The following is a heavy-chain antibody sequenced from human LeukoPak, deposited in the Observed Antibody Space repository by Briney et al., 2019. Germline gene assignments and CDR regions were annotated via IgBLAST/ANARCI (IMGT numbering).Heavy chain of an antibody. D-gene: IGHD2-15*01. CDR3: ARAGYCSGGSCYSVYNRFDP. CDR2: INHSGST. V-gene: IGHV4-34*01. CDR1: GGSFSGYY. Sequence: SETLSFTCAVYGGSFSGYYWSWIRQPPGKGLEWIGEINHSGSTNYNPSLKSRVTISVDTSKNQFSLKLSSVTAADTAVYYCARAGYCSGGSCYSVYNRFDPWGQGTLVTVSS. J-gene: IGHJ5*02.